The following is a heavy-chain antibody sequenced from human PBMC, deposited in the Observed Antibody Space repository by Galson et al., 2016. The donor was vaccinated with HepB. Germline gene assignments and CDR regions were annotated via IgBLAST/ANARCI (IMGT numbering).Heavy chain of an antibody. J-gene: IGHJ4*02. CDR3: ARDLWGDCRTTTCSHLDS. V-gene: IGHV3-33*01. Sequence: SLRLSCAASGFTFSRFGMHWVRQAPGKGLESVAGIWFDGRDADYGDSVKGRFTISKDNSNNMLYLQMNSLRVEDTAVYYCARDLWGDCRTTTCSHLDSWGQGTLVTVSS. CDR1: GFTFSRFG. CDR2: IWFDGRDA. D-gene: IGHD1-14*01.